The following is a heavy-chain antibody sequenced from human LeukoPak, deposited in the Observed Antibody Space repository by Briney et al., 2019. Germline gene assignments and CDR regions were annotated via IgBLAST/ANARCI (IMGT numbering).Heavy chain of an antibody. J-gene: IGHJ3*02. V-gene: IGHV3-23*05. Sequence: ASVKVSCKASGGTFSSYAISWVRQAPGTGLEWVSIIYDIGSTYYADSVKGRFTISRDNSQNTLYLQLNSLRAEDTAVYYCARTAVTPGSSDAFDIWGQGTMVTVSS. CDR1: GGTFSSYA. D-gene: IGHD4-17*01. CDR2: IYDIGST. CDR3: ARTAVTPGSSDAFDI.